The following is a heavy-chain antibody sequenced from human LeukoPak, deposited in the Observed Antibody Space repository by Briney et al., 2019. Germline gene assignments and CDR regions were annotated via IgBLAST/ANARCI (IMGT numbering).Heavy chain of an antibody. J-gene: IGHJ4*02. D-gene: IGHD3-22*01. CDR2: INPSGGST. CDR1: GYTFTSYY. V-gene: IGHV1-46*01. Sequence: ASVKVSCKASGYTFTSYYMHWVRQAPGQGLEWMGIINPSGGSTSYAQKFQGRVTMTRDTSTSTVYMELSSLRSEDTAVYYCAREGRYYDSSGPIDYWGQGTLVTVSS. CDR3: AREGRYYDSSGPIDY.